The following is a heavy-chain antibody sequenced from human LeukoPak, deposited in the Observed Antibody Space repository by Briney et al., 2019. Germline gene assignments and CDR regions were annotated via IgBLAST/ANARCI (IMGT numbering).Heavy chain of an antibody. CDR2: ISGSGGST. V-gene: IGHV3-23*01. CDR1: GFTFSSYA. Sequence: GSLRLSCAASGFTFSSYAMSWVRQAPGKGLEWVSAISGSGGSTCYADSVKGRFTISRDNSKNTLYLQMNSLRAEDTAVYYCAKVGEVNYYGSGSYPFDPWGQGTLVTVSS. CDR3: AKVGEVNYYGSGSYPFDP. J-gene: IGHJ5*02. D-gene: IGHD3-10*01.